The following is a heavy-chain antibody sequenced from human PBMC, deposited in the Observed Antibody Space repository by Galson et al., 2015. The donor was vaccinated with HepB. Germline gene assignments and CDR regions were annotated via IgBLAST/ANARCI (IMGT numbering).Heavy chain of an antibody. CDR3: ARRTIAAAGTGPYYYYYYGMDV. V-gene: IGHV2-70*11. CDR2: IDWDDDK. Sequence: PALVKPTQTLTLTCTFSGFSLSTSGVGVGWIRQPPGKALEWLARIDWDDDKYYSTSLKTRLTISKDTSKNQVVLTMTNMDPVDTATYYCARRTIAAAGTGPYYYYYYGMDVWGQGTTVTVSS. J-gene: IGHJ6*02. CDR1: GFSLSTSGVG. D-gene: IGHD6-13*01.